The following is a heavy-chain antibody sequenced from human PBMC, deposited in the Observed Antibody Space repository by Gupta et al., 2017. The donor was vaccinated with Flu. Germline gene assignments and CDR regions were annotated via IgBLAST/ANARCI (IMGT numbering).Heavy chain of an antibody. CDR1: GASISSANW. D-gene: IGHD3-3*01. CDR3: AKRAEYHDFWTSRGN. Sequence: QVQLQESGPGLVKPSGTLSLTCGVSGASISSANWWNWVRQTPGKGLEWIGEIHPSGSTNYNPSLKSRVTISVDKSKKQFSLKLSSVTAADAAVYYCAKRAEYHDFWTSRGNWGQGTLVTVSS. J-gene: IGHJ4*02. V-gene: IGHV4-4*02. CDR2: IHPSGST.